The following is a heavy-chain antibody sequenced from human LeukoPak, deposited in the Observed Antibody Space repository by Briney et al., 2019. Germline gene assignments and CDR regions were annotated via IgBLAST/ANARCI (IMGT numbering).Heavy chain of an antibody. V-gene: IGHV3-33*01. J-gene: IGHJ4*02. CDR1: EFTFSTYG. D-gene: IGHD3-10*01. CDR3: ARSREHGSGTYDSYYFDY. CDR2: IFYDGGNE. Sequence: GGAVTLSCAASEFTFSTYGMHSVRRAPGKGLEGMAIIFYDGGNEYYADSVRGRFTISRDNSKNTLFLQMTRLRAEDTAVYYCARSREHGSGTYDSYYFDYWGQGTLVTVSS.